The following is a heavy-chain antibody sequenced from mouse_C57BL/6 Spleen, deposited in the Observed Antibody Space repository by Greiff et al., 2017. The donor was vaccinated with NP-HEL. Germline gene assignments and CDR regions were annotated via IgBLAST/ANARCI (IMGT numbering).Heavy chain of an antibody. CDR1: GYAFSSSW. Sequence: VHLVESGPELVKPGASVKISCKASGYAFSSSWMNWVKQRPGKGLEWIGRIYPGDGDTNYNGKFKGKATLTADKSSSTAYMQLSSLTSEDSAVYFCARDYYSNFHYFDYWGQGTTLTVSS. J-gene: IGHJ2*01. D-gene: IGHD2-5*01. CDR2: IYPGDGDT. CDR3: ARDYYSNFHYFDY. V-gene: IGHV1-82*01.